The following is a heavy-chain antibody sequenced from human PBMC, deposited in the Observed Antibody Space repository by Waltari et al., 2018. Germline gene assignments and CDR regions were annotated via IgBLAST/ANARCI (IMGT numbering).Heavy chain of an antibody. V-gene: IGHV3-23*01. CDR3: AKDGHSVSWYYYMDV. CDR2: ITASGEAT. CDR1: VFTYSLEC. Sequence: LVSGGASVEPGGSRTLRWASPVFTYSLECMSWVRPAQWLGRDWVLTITASGEATFYTNSVKGRLTIAGDNSKNTLDLQINSLRADDAAVYYCAKDGHSVSWYYYMDVWGKGTTVTVSS. J-gene: IGHJ6*03.